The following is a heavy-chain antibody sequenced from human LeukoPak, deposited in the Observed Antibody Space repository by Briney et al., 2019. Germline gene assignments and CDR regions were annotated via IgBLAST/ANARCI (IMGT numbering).Heavy chain of an antibody. CDR2: IYTSGST. V-gene: IGHV4-61*02. D-gene: IGHD5-24*01. J-gene: IGHJ3*01. CDR1: GGSMSSGSYY. CDR3: ARPDDGAFDF. Sequence: PSETLSLTCTVSGGSMSSGSYYWSWIRQPAGKGLEWIGRIYTSGSTNYNPSLKSRVTISVDTSKNQFSLKLSSVTAADTAVYYCARPDDGAFDFWGQGTMVTVST.